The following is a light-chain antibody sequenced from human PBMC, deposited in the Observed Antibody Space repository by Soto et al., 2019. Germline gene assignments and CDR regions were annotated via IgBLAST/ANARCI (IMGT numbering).Light chain of an antibody. V-gene: IGKV3-15*01. CDR2: GSS. CDR3: KQYNKWPPWT. CDR1: QSVSSN. J-gene: IGKJ1*01. Sequence: EIVMTQSPATLSVSPGERATLSCRASQSVSSNLAWYQQKPGQAPRLLIYGSSTRATGIPARFSGSGSGREFTLTISSLQSEDFAVYYCKQYNKWPPWTFGQGTKVEIK.